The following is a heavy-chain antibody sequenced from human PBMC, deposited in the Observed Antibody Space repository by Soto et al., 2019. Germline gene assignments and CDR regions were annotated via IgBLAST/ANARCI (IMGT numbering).Heavy chain of an antibody. CDR1: GGSISSYY. CDR2: IYYSGST. V-gene: IGHV4-59*01. J-gene: IGHJ5*02. CDR3: ARDSLSYGSGVNWFDP. D-gene: IGHD3-10*01. Sequence: SETLSLTCTVSGGSISSYYWSWIRQPPGKGLEWIGYIYYSGSTNYNPSLKSRVTISVDTSKNQFSLKLSSVTAADTAVYYCARDSLSYGSGVNWFDPWGQGTLVTVSS.